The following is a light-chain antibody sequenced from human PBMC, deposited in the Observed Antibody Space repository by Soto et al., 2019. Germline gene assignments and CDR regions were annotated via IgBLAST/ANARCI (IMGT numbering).Light chain of an antibody. CDR1: QGIGDT. Sequence: EIVMTQSPATLSVSPGERVTLSCRASQGIGDTLAWYQQKPGQAPRLLIYGASTRATGIPARFSGSGSGTEYTLTISGLQSEDFAVYYCHQYNIWPPLLFGGGTKVDIK. J-gene: IGKJ4*01. V-gene: IGKV3-15*01. CDR2: GAS. CDR3: HQYNIWPPLL.